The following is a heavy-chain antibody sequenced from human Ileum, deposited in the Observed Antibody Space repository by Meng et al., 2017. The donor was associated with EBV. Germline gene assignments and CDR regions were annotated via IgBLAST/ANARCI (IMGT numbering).Heavy chain of an antibody. Sequence: QVEVQQARPGLVTPAPTLSLTCAGYGGSISSSNWGSWLRQPPGKGLEWIGEFYNSGSTNYNQALKSRVTISVAKYKTQFSLNLRFVTAAATAVYYCARVGQWLPIDYWGQGTLVTVSS. CDR1: GGSISSSNW. D-gene: IGHD6-19*01. CDR2: FYNSGST. V-gene: IGHV4-4*02. CDR3: ARVGQWLPIDY. J-gene: IGHJ4*02.